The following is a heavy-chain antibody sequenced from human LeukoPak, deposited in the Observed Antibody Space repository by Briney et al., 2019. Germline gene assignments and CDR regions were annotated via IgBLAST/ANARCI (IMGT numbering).Heavy chain of an antibody. Sequence: GESLKISCKGSGYSFTNYWIAWVRQMPGKGLEWMGIIYPGDSDTKYSPSFQGQATISADKPISTAYRQWSNLKASDTAIYYCARRSYGGKDFDYWGQGTLVTVSS. CDR2: IYPGDSDT. D-gene: IGHD4-23*01. V-gene: IGHV5-51*01. CDR3: ARRSYGGKDFDY. CDR1: GYSFTNYW. J-gene: IGHJ4*02.